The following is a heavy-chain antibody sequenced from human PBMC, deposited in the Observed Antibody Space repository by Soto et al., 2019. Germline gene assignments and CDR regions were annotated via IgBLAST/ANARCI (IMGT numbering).Heavy chain of an antibody. CDR2: ISAYNGNT. CDR3: ARGVTTIDY. CDR1: GYTFTNFG. J-gene: IGHJ4*02. V-gene: IGHV1-18*01. Sequence: QVQLVQSGAEVKKPGASVKVSCKASGYTFTNFGISWVRQAPGQGLAWMGWISAYNGNTHNAQNFKGRVTMPTDTSTSTPYMELRSLRSDATAVYYCARGVTTIDYWSQGTLVTVSS. D-gene: IGHD4-17*01.